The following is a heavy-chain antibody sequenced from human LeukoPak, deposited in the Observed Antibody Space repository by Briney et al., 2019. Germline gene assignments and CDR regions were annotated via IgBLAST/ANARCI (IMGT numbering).Heavy chain of an antibody. CDR3: TRDLTGGLYFDY. D-gene: IGHD7-27*01. V-gene: IGHV4-59*01. J-gene: IGHJ4*02. Sequence: SETLSVTCTVSGGSISGYYWSWIRQPPGKGLEWIGSIYYSGINNYNPSLTSRASISVHTSKNQFSLRLSSVTAADTAIYYCTRDLTGGLYFDYWGQGTLVTVSS. CDR1: GGSISGYY. CDR2: IYYSGIN.